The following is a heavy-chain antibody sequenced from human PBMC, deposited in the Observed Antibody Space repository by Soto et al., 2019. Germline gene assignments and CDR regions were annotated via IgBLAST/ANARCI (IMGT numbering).Heavy chain of an antibody. CDR3: ARMGPVYGSGTFDY. CDR2: IYYSGST. J-gene: IGHJ4*02. D-gene: IGHD3-10*01. CDR1: GGSISSGGYY. Sequence: SETLSLTCTVSGGSISSGGYYWSWIRQHPGKGLEWIGYIYYSGSTYYNPSLKSRVTISVDTSKNQFSLKLSSVTAADTAVYYCARMGPVYGSGTFDYWGQGTLVTVSS. V-gene: IGHV4-31*03.